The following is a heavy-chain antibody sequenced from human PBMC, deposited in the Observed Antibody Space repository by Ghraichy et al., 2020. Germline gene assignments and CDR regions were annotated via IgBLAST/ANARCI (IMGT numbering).Heavy chain of an antibody. CDR3: ARDRTPAAPYYYYGMDV. D-gene: IGHD2-2*01. V-gene: IGHV4-61*01. CDR2: IYYSGST. Sequence: SQTLSLTCTVSGGSVSSGSYYWSWIRQPPGKGLEWIGYIYYSGSTNYNPSLKSRVTISVDTSKNQFSLKLSSVTAADTAVYYCARDRTPAAPYYYYGMDVWGQGTTVTVSS. J-gene: IGHJ6*02. CDR1: GGSVSSGSYY.